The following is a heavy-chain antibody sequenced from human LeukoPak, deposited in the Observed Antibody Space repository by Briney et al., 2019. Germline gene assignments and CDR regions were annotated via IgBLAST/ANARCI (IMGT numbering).Heavy chain of an antibody. CDR3: PRVPGLGELDY. D-gene: IGHD3-10*01. CDR2: ISSSSSYI. CDR1: GFTFSSYS. V-gene: IGHV3-21*01. Sequence: GGSLRLSCAASGFTFSSYSMNWVRHAPGKGLEWVSSISSSSSYIYYAASVKGRFTIPTDNATNSPYLQMNCMTAKATAGYYCPRVPGLGELDYWGQGTLVTVSS. J-gene: IGHJ4*02.